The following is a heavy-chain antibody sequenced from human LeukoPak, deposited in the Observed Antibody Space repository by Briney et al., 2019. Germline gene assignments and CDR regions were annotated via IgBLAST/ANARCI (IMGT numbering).Heavy chain of an antibody. CDR1: GGTFSSYA. J-gene: IGHJ4*02. CDR3: ARGYCSSTNCYEGGYFDY. CDR2: TIPIFGTA. D-gene: IGHD2-2*01. V-gene: IGHV1-69*05. Sequence: GASVKVSCKASGGTFSSYAISWVRQAPGQGLEWMGRTIPIFGTANYAQKFQGRVTITTDESTSTAYMELSSLRSEDTAVYYCARGYCSSTNCYEGGYFDYWGQGTLVTVSS.